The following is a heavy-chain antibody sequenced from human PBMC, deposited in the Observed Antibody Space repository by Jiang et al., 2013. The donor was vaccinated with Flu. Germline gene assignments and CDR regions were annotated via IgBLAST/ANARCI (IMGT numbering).Heavy chain of an antibody. J-gene: IGHJ4*02. CDR1: GGSISSSSYY. Sequence: ETLSLTCTVSGGSISSSSYYWGWIRQPPGKGLEWIGSIYYSGSTYYNPSLKSRVTISVDTSKNQFSLKLSSVTAADTAVYYCARVAGAHVYYYDSSGYFDYWGQGTLVTVSS. CDR3: ARVAGAHVYYYDSSGYFDY. D-gene: IGHD3-22*01. V-gene: IGHV4-39*01. CDR2: IYYSGST.